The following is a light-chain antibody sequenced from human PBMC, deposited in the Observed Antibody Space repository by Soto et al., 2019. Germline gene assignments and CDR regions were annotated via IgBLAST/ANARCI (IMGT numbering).Light chain of an antibody. CDR2: AAP. V-gene: IGKV1-39*01. Sequence: DIQMTQSPSSLSASVGDRVTITCRASQIVRSNLNWYQQKPGKVPELLIYAAPTLQPGVPSRFRGSGSGTDFTLTVSSLQPEDFATYHCQQTFSRPYTFGQGTKLEIE. J-gene: IGKJ2*01. CDR1: QIVRSN. CDR3: QQTFSRPYT.